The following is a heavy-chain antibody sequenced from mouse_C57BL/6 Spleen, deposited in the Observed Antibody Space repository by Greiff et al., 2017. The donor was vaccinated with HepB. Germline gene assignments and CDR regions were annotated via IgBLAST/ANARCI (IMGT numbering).Heavy chain of an antibody. J-gene: IGHJ3*01. CDR1: GYTFTGYW. CDR3: AREGGYGYDGVWFAY. D-gene: IGHD2-2*01. CDR2: ILPGSGST. V-gene: IGHV1-9*01. Sequence: LVESGAELMKPGASVKLSCKATGYTFTGYWIEWVKQRPGHGLEWIGEILPGSGSTNYNEKFKGKATFTADTSSNTAYMQLSSLTTEDSAIYYCAREGGYGYDGVWFAYWGQGTLVTVSA.